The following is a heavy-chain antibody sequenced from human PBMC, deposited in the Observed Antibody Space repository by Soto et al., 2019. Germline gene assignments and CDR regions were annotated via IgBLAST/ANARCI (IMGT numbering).Heavy chain of an antibody. D-gene: IGHD3-10*01. CDR1: GYTFTHYF. CDR3: ARVPGHKNSRGDF. Sequence: QVRLVQSGPEVSRPGASVTVSCKAPGYTFTHYFIHWVRRAPGQGLEWMGYINPKSGDTHYSQTFRGRVSMTVDTSTDTASVGLSSLKSDDTAVYFCARVPGHKNSRGDFWGQGTPITVSS. V-gene: IGHV1-2*02. J-gene: IGHJ4*02. CDR2: INPKSGDT.